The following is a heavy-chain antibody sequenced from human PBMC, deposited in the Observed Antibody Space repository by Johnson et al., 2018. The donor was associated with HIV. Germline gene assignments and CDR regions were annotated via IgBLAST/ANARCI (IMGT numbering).Heavy chain of an antibody. CDR2: ISWNSGSI. Sequence: VQLVESGGGLVQPGRSLRLSCAASGFTFDDYAMHWVRQAPGKGLEWVSGISWNSGSIYYADSVEGRFTISRDNAKNSLYLQMNSLRTEDTALYYCAKDRQATSTLGAFDIWGQGNMVIVSS. J-gene: IGHJ3*02. CDR3: AKDRQATSTLGAFDI. CDR1: GFTFDDYA. V-gene: IGHV3-9*01. D-gene: IGHD5-24*01.